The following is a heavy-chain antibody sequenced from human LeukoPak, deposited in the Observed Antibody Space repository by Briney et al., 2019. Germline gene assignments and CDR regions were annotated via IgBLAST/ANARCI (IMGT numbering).Heavy chain of an antibody. V-gene: IGHV4-31*03. CDR1: GGSISSGGYY. Sequence: SETLSLTCTVSGGSISSGGYYWSWIRQRPGKGLEWIGYIYYSGSTYYNPSLKSRVTISVDTSKNQFSLKLSSVTAADTAVYYCARGGTRDIVVVPAALDYWGQGTLVTVSS. D-gene: IGHD2-2*01. J-gene: IGHJ4*02. CDR3: ARGGTRDIVVVPAALDY. CDR2: IYYSGST.